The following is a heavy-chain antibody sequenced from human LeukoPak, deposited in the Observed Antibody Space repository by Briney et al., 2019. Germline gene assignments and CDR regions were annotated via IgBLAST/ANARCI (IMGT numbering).Heavy chain of an antibody. D-gene: IGHD3-22*01. CDR2: MNPNSGNT. CDR3: ARGMFDNSGTYYYFYYALDV. J-gene: IGHJ6*02. CDR1: GYTFTSYD. Sequence: GASVKVSCKASGYTFTSYDINWVRQATGQGLEWMGWMNPNSGNTGYAQKFQGRVTMTRNTSISTAYMELSGLRSEDTAVYYCARGMFDNSGTYYYFYYALDVWGQGTTVTVSS. V-gene: IGHV1-8*01.